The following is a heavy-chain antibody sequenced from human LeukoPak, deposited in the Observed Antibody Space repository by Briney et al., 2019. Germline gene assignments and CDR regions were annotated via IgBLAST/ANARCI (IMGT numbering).Heavy chain of an antibody. CDR1: GGSIGSGRYY. Sequence: PSETLSLTCTVSGGSIGSGRYYWAWIRQPPGKGLEWIGSIYNSWSTSHNPSLKSRVAMSVDTSKNQFSLRLSSVTAADTAVYYCARNITSLIPAGYFDYWGQGTLVAVSS. CDR3: ARNITSLIPAGYFDY. D-gene: IGHD2-2*01. CDR2: IYNSWST. J-gene: IGHJ4*02. V-gene: IGHV4-39*01.